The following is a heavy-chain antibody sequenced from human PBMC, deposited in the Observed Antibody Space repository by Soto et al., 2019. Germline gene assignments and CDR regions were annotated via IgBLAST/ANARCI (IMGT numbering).Heavy chain of an antibody. D-gene: IGHD2-2*01. J-gene: IGHJ3*01. CDR2: IIPMLTVR. Sequence: QVHLVQSGAEVKKPGSSVKVSCKAAGGTFSTYTLIWVRQAPGQGLEWMGRIIPMLTVRNSAQKFQGRVTLSVDKSTSTAFMELTSLRSEDTAVYYCSIGSWSAETFDVWGQGTMVTVSS. CDR3: SIGSWSAETFDV. V-gene: IGHV1-69*02. CDR1: GGTFSTYT.